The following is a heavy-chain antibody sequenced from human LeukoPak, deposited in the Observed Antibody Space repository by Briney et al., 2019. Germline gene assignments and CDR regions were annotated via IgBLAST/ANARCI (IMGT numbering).Heavy chain of an antibody. CDR3: ARASNRNSINFDY. D-gene: IGHD1-1*01. CDR2: INGDGSTS. J-gene: IGHJ4*02. Sequence: GGSLRLSCAASGFTFSSYWMHWVRQAPGKGLVWVSRINGDGSTSNYADSVKGRFTISRDNAKNTLYLQMNSLRAEDTAVYYCARASNRNSINFDYWGRGTLVTVSS. CDR1: GFTFSSYW. V-gene: IGHV3-74*01.